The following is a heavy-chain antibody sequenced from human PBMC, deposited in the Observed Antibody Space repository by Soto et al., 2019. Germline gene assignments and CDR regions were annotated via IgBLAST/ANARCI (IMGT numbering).Heavy chain of an antibody. Sequence: ASVKVSCKASGYTFTSYGISWVRQAPGRGLEWMGWISAYNGNTNYAQKLQGRVTMTTDTSTSTAYMELRSLRSDDTAVYYCARDRDPTYFGVVIPVPDYWGQGTLVTVSS. CDR3: ARDRDPTYFGVVIPVPDY. J-gene: IGHJ4*02. D-gene: IGHD3-3*01. CDR1: GYTFTSYG. CDR2: ISAYNGNT. V-gene: IGHV1-18*01.